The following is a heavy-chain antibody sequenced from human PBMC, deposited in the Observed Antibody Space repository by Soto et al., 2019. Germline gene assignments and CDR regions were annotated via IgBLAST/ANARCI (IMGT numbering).Heavy chain of an antibody. V-gene: IGHV4-4*07. Sequence: SETLSLTCTVSGGSISSYYWSWIRQPAGKGLEWIGRIYTSGSTNYNPSLKSRVTMSVDTSKNQFSLKLSSVTAADTAVYYCARGTTKKKYRSSWDYFDYWGQGTLVTVSS. CDR3: ARGTTKKKYRSSWDYFDY. CDR1: GGSISSYY. D-gene: IGHD6-13*01. CDR2: IYTSGST. J-gene: IGHJ4*02.